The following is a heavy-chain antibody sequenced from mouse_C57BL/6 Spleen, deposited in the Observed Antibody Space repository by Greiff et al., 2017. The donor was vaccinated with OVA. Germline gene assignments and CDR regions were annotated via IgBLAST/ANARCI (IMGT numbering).Heavy chain of an antibody. J-gene: IGHJ3*01. D-gene: IGHD1-1*01. CDR2: IDPETGGT. CDR1: GYTFTDYE. Sequence: QVQLQQSGAELVRPGASVTLSCKASGYTFTDYEMHWVKQTPVHGLEWIGAIDPETGGTAYNQKFKGKAILTADKSSSTAYMELRSLTSEDAAVYYCTTYGSSPFADWGKGTLVTVSA. V-gene: IGHV1-15*01. CDR3: TTYGSSPFAD.